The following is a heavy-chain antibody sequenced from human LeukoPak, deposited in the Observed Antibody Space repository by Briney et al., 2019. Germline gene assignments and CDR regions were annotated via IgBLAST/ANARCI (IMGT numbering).Heavy chain of an antibody. V-gene: IGHV1-69*13. J-gene: IGHJ4*02. CDR3: ASEGSYDSDYGIDY. CDR2: IIPIFGTA. CDR1: GGTFSSYA. Sequence: SVKVSCKASGGTFSSYATSWVRQAPGQGLEWMGGIIPIFGTANYAQKFQGRVTITADESTSTAYMELSSLRSEDTAVYYCASEGSYDSDYGIDYWGQGTLVTVSS. D-gene: IGHD4-17*01.